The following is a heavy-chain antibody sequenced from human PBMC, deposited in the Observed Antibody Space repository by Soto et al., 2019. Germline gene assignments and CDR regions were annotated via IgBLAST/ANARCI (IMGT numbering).Heavy chain of an antibody. CDR2: IYHSGST. Sequence: PSETLSLTCAVSGGSMSSSNWWSWVRQPPGKGLEWIGEIYHSGSTNYNPSLKSRVTISVDRSKNQFSLKLSSVTAADTAVYYCARDAYCSGGSCYFAEYFQHWGQGTLVTVSS. J-gene: IGHJ1*01. D-gene: IGHD2-15*01. CDR1: GGSMSSSNW. CDR3: ARDAYCSGGSCYFAEYFQH. V-gene: IGHV4-4*02.